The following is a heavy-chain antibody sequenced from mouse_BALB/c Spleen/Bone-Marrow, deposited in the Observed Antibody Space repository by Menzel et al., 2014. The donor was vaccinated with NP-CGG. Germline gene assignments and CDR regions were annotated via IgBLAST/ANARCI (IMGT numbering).Heavy chain of an antibody. CDR3: ARVWYFDY. J-gene: IGHJ2*03. V-gene: IGHV5-6-3*01. CDR2: INSNGGST. CDR1: GFTFSSYG. Sequence: DVKLVESGGGLVQPGGSLKLSCAASGFTFSSYGMSWVRQTPDKRLELVATINSNGGSTYYPDSVKGRFTISRDNAKNTLYLQMSSLKSEDTAMYYCARVWYFDYWGQGTSLTVSS.